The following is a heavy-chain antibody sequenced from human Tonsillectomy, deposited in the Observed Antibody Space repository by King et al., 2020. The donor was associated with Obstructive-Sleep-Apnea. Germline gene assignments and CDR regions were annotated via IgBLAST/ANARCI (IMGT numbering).Heavy chain of an antibody. CDR1: GFTFSSYA. CDR2: ISYYGSNK. D-gene: IGHD3-10*01. Sequence: VQLVESGGGVVQPGRSLRLSCAASGFTFSSYAMHWVRPAPGKGLEGVAVISYYGSNKYYAESVKGRFTISRDNSKSTLYLQVNSLRAEDTAVYYCAREGGVITMVRGVMVYWGQGTLVTVSS. J-gene: IGHJ4*02. CDR3: AREGGVITMVRGVMVY. V-gene: IGHV3-30*04.